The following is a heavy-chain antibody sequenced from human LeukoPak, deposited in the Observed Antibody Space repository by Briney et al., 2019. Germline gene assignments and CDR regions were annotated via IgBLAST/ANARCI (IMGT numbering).Heavy chain of an antibody. V-gene: IGHV3-21*01. D-gene: IGHD6-6*01. J-gene: IGHJ4*02. CDR2: ISSSSSYI. Sequence: PGGSLRLSCAASGFTFSSYSMNWVRQAPGKGLEWVSSISSSSSYIYYADSVKGRFTISRDDAKNSLYLQMNSLRAEDTAVYYCAREVEFRSCSSYDYWGQGTLVTVSS. CDR1: GFTFSSYS. CDR3: AREVEFRSCSSYDY.